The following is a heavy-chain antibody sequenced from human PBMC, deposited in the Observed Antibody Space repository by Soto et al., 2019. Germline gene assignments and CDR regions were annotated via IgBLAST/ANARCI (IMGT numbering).Heavy chain of an antibody. CDR3: ASNDSSGYYHHDAFDI. D-gene: IGHD3-22*01. CDR1: GGSISSYY. CDR2: IYYSGST. Sequence: QVQLQESGPGLVKPSETLSLTCTVSGGSISSYYWSWIRQPPGKGLEWIGYIYYSGSTNYNPSLKSRVTISVDTSKNQFSLKLSSVTAADTAVYYCASNDSSGYYHHDAFDIWGQGTMVTVSS. V-gene: IGHV4-59*08. J-gene: IGHJ3*02.